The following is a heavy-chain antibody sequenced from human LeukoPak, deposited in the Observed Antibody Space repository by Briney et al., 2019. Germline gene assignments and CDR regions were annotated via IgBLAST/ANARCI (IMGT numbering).Heavy chain of an antibody. V-gene: IGHV4-39*01. J-gene: IGHJ5*02. D-gene: IGHD3-3*01. CDR3: ARGDTIFGVVSWFDP. CDR2: IYYSGST. Sequence: SETLSLTCTVSGGSISSYYWSWIRQPPGKGLEWIGSIYYSGSTYYNPSLKSRVTISVDTSKNQFSLKLSSVTAADTAVYYCARGDTIFGVVSWFDPWGQGTLVTVSS. CDR1: GGSISSYY.